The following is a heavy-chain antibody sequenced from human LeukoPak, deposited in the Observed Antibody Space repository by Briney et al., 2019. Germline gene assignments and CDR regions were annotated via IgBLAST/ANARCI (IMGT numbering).Heavy chain of an antibody. CDR3: ARILRNFDWSTFDF. J-gene: IGHJ4*02. V-gene: IGHV5-51*01. CDR1: GYTYTSYW. CDR2: IYPGDSDT. D-gene: IGHD3-9*01. Sequence: GESLKISCTGSGYTYTSYWIAWVLQMPGKGLEWMGIIYPGDSDTRYSPSFQGQVTISADKSISTAYLQRRSLKTSDTAMYYCARILRNFDWSTFDFWGQGALVTVSS.